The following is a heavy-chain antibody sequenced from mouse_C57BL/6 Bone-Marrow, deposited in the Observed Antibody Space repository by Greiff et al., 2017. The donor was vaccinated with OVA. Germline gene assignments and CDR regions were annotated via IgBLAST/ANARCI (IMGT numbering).Heavy chain of an antibody. D-gene: IGHD4-1*01. CDR2: ISSGGSYT. J-gene: IGHJ2*01. CDR3: ARRLGDYFDY. V-gene: IGHV5-6*02. CDR1: GFTFSSYG. Sequence: EVKLVESGGDLVKPGGSLKLSCAASGFTFSSYGMSWVRQTPDKRLEWVATISSGGSYTYYPDSVKGRFTISRDNAKNTLYLQMSSLKSEDTAMYYCARRLGDYFDYWGQGTTLTVSS.